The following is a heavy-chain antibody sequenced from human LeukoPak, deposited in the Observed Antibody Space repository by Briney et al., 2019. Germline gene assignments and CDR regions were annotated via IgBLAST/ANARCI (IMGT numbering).Heavy chain of an antibody. J-gene: IGHJ2*01. V-gene: IGHV3-30*09. CDR3: AGDGGLQLVPLWYFDL. CDR1: GFTFSSYA. CDR2: ISYDGSSK. D-gene: IGHD6-13*01. Sequence: GTSLRLSCAASGFTFSSYAIHWVRQAPGKGLEWVAVISYDGSSKYYADSVRGRFAISRDDSKNTLYLLLSGLRDEDTAVYYCAGDGGLQLVPLWYFDLWGRGTLVTVSS.